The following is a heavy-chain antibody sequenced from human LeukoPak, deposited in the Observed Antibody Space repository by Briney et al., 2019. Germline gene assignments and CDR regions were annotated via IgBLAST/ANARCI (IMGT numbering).Heavy chain of an antibody. CDR2: INGDGSGT. J-gene: IGHJ5*01. CDR3: ARGIEEDPPALDS. V-gene: IGHV3-74*01. Sequence: GGSLRLSCAASGFTFSNYFMHWVRQAPGKGLVWVSRINGDGSGTNYADSLKGRCTISRDNAKNTVYLQMNSLRVEDTALYYCARGIEEDPPALDSWGQGTLVTVSA. CDR1: GFTFSNYF.